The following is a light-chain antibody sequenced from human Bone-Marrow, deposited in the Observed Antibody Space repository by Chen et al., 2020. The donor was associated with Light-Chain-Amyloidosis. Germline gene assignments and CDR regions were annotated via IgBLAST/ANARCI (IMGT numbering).Light chain of an antibody. CDR1: SSNIGKNH. V-gene: IGLV1-47*01. CDR2: VSD. Sequence: QSILIQPPSASGTAGQWVTMSCSGTSSNIGKNHVYWYQQFPGMAPILLIYVSDQRSSGVPDRFSAATSGISASLAINGLLSEDEADYYGAAWDDSLTGPVFGGGTKLTVL. J-gene: IGLJ3*02. CDR3: AAWDDSLTGPV.